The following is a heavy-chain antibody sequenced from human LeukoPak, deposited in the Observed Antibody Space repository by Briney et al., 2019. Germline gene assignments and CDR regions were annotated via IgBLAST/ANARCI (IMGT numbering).Heavy chain of an antibody. D-gene: IGHD5-12*01. V-gene: IGHV3-23*01. CDR2: ISGGGTRS. CDR3: ARDQGGYSTDFDF. CDR1: GFTFSSSV. J-gene: IGHJ4*02. Sequence: GGSLRLSCAASGFTFSSSVMSWVRQAPGKGLEWVSTISGGGTRSYYAVSVNGRFIISRDNSMNTLYLQMNGLRVEDTAVYYCARDQGGYSTDFDFWGQGTLVTVSS.